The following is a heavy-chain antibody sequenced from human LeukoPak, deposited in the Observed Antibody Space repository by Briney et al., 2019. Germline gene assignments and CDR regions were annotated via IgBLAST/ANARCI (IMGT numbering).Heavy chain of an antibody. J-gene: IGHJ4*02. CDR3: ASANYGSGSFPLGY. CDR2: IYYSGST. D-gene: IGHD3-10*01. V-gene: IGHV4-38-2*02. Sequence: SETLSLTCTVSGYSISSGYYWGWIRQPPGKGLEWIGYIYYSGSTYYNPSLKSRVTISVDTSKNQFSLKLSSVTAADTAVYYCASANYGSGSFPLGYWGQGTLVTVSS. CDR1: GYSISSGYY.